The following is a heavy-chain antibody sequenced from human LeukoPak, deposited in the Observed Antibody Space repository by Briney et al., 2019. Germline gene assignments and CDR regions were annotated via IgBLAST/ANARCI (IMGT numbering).Heavy chain of an antibody. CDR3: ARGVYCSGGSCYIGFFWFDP. Sequence: SETLSLTCTVSGGSISSYYWSWIRQPPGKGLEWIGYIYYSGRTYYNPSLQSGVHMSVDTSKNQFSLKLSSVTAAGKAVYYCARGVYCSGGSCYIGFFWFDPWGQGTLVTVSS. V-gene: IGHV4-59*01. CDR1: GGSISSYY. CDR2: IYYSGRT. J-gene: IGHJ5*02. D-gene: IGHD2-15*01.